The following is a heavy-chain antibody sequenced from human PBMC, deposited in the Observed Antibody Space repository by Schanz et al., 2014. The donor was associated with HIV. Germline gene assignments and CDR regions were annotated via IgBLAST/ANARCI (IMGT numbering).Heavy chain of an antibody. Sequence: QVPLVQSGAEVTKPGSSVTVSCRASGGTFNTFLITWVRQAPGHGPEWMGGIIPILGTTNYAQSLRGRVTITADGSTTTASMELTSLRYEDTAVYYCARGANCSGGSCPPRWFDPWGQGTLVTVSS. CDR1: GGTFNTFL. V-gene: IGHV1-69*01. J-gene: IGHJ5*02. CDR2: IIPILGTT. CDR3: ARGANCSGGSCPPRWFDP. D-gene: IGHD2-15*01.